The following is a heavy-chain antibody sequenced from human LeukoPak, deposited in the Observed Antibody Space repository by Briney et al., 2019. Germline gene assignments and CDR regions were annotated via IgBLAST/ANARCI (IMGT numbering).Heavy chain of an antibody. CDR2: INHSGST. CDR1: GGSFSGYY. CDR3: ARVYCTSTICFLLGDY. V-gene: IGHV4-34*01. Sequence: SETLSLTCAVYGGSFSGYYWSWIRQPPGKGLEWIGEINHSGSTNYNPSLKSRVTISVDTSKNQFSLKLSSVTAADTAAYYCARVYCTSTICFLLGDYWGQGTLVTVSS. J-gene: IGHJ4*02. D-gene: IGHD2-2*01.